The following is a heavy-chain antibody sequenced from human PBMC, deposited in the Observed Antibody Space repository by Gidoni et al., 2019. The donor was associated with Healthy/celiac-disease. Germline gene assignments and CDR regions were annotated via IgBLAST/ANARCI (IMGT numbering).Heavy chain of an antibody. D-gene: IGHD1-26*01. Sequence: EVQLVESGGGLVQPGGSLRLSCAASGFTFSSYSMNWVRQAPGKGLEWVSYISSSSSTIYYADSVKGRFTISRDNAKNSLYLQMNSLRDEDTAVYYCASTASGEGEMDVWGQGTTVTVSS. CDR1: GFTFSSYS. V-gene: IGHV3-48*02. J-gene: IGHJ6*02. CDR2: ISSSSSTI. CDR3: ASTASGEGEMDV.